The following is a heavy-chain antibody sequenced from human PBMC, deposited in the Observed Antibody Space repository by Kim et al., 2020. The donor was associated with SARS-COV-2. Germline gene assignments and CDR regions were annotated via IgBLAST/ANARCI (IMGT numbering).Heavy chain of an antibody. CDR2: ISWNSGSI. J-gene: IGHJ1*01. V-gene: IGHV3-9*01. Sequence: GGSLRLSCAASGFTFDDYAMHWVRQAPGKGLEWVSGISWNSGSIGYADSVKGRFTISRDNAKNSLYLQMNSLRAEDTALYYCATAYSSSWYSYFQHWGQG. D-gene: IGHD6-13*01. CDR1: GFTFDDYA. CDR3: ATAYSSSWYSYFQH.